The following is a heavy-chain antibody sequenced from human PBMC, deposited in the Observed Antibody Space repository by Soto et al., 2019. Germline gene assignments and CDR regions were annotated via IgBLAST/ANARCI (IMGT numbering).Heavy chain of an antibody. V-gene: IGHV2-5*01. CDR2: LYFNGVR. J-gene: IGHJ6*02. CDR3: IYRRAAYDFHGLDV. D-gene: IGHD6-13*01. Sequence: ESGATLVNPTQTLTLSCAFSGFSLSSSGVGVGWIRQPPGKSLEWLAVLYFNGVRRRNPSLENRLTISKDSSENRVVLTLANMDPVDTATYYCIYRRAAYDFHGLDVWGQGTTVTVSS. CDR1: GFSLSSSGVG.